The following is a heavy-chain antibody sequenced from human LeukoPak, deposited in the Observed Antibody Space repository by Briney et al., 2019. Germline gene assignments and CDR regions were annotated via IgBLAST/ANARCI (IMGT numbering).Heavy chain of an antibody. J-gene: IGHJ4*02. CDR2: ISAYNGNT. CDR3: ARAKTYYYDSSGYVEY. D-gene: IGHD3-22*01. V-gene: IGHV1-18*01. CDR1: GGTFSSYA. Sequence: ASVKVSCKASGGTFSSYAISWVRQAPGQGLEWMGWISAYNGNTNYAQKLQGRVTMTTDTSTSTAYMELRSLRSDDTAVYYCARAKTYYYDSSGYVEYWGQGTLVTVSS.